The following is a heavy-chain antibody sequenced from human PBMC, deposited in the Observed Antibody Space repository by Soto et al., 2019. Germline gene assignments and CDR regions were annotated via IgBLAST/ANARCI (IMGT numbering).Heavy chain of an antibody. D-gene: IGHD3-10*01. J-gene: IGHJ5*02. V-gene: IGHV2-26*01. CDR3: ARYGSGSYYVGRFDP. CDR1: GFSLSNARMG. CDR2: IFSNDEK. Sequence: PTLVNPTETLTLTCTVSGFSLSNARMGVSWIRQPPGKALEWLAHIFSNDEKSYSTSLKSRLTISKDTSKSQVVLTMTNMDPVDTATYYCARYGSGSYYVGRFDPWGQGTLVTVSS.